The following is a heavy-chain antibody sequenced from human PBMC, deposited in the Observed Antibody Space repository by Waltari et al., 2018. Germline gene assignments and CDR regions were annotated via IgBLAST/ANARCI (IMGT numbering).Heavy chain of an antibody. V-gene: IGHV4-38-2*02. J-gene: IGHJ4*02. CDR3: ARVVPRAANDY. CDR2: IYHTGDT. CDR1: GYSIKNNYY. Sequence: QVQLQESGPGLVKPSGTLSLTCTVSGYSIKNNYYWGWIRQPPGEGLEWIGTIYHTGDTYYNQSLKSRVIISVDTSKNQFSLRLSSVTAADTAVYYCARVVPRAANDYWGQGTLVTVSS. D-gene: IGHD3-10*01.